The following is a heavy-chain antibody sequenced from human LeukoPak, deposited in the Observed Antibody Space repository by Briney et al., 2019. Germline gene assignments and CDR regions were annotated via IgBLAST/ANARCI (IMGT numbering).Heavy chain of an antibody. J-gene: IGHJ6*03. D-gene: IGHD3-9*01. Sequence: ASVKVSCKASGYTFTSYDINWVRQATGQGLEWMGWMNPNSGNTGYAQKFQGRVTMTRNTSISTAYMELSSLRSEDTAVYYCARVPRQSILRYFDWSPHYYHYMDVWGKGTTVTISS. CDR1: GYTFTSYD. V-gene: IGHV1-8*01. CDR2: MNPNSGNT. CDR3: ARVPRQSILRYFDWSPHYYHYMDV.